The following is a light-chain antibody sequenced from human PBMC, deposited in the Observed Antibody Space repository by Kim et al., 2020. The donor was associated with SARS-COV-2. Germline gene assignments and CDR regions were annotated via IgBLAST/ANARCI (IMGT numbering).Light chain of an antibody. Sequence: GERVPLSCAGSSSNIGSNAVNWYQQLPGTAPKLLIYSDRQRPSGVPDRFSGSKSGTSASLAISGLQSEDEADYFCAAWDDSLNGVVFGGGTQLTVL. J-gene: IGLJ2*01. CDR3: AAWDDSLNGVV. CDR1: SSNIGSNA. V-gene: IGLV1-44*01. CDR2: SDR.